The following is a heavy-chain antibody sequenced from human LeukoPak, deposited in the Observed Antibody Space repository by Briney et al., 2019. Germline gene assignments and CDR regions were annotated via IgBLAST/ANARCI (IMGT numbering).Heavy chain of an antibody. CDR2: INHSGST. V-gene: IGHV4-34*01. D-gene: IGHD4-17*01. CDR3: ARHGYGRRPGYFDY. Sequence: SETLSLTCAVYGGSFSGYYWSWIRQPPGKGLEWIGEINHSGSTNYNPSLKSRVTISVDTSKNQFSLKLSSVTAADTAVYYCARHGYGRRPGYFDYWGQGTLVTVSS. J-gene: IGHJ4*02. CDR1: GGSFSGYY.